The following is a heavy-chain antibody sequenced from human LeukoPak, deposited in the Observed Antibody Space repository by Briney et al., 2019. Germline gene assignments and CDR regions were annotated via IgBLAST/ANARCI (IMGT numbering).Heavy chain of an antibody. V-gene: IGHV4-39*07. J-gene: IGHJ3*02. CDR2: IYYSGST. CDR1: GGSISSSSYY. CDR3: ARGLRMAVAAWDAFDI. D-gene: IGHD6-19*01. Sequence: SETLSLTSTVSGGSISSSSYYWGWIRQPPGKGLEWIGSIYYSGSTYYNPSLKSRVTISVDTSKNQFSLKLSSVTAADTAVYYCARGLRMAVAAWDAFDIWGQGTMVTVSS.